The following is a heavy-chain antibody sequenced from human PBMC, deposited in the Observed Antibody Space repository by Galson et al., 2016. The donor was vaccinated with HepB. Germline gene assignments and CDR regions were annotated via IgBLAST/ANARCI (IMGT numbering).Heavy chain of an antibody. Sequence: SLRLSCAASGFTFSTYAMHWVRQAPGKGLEYVSAISSDGSGTFYADSVKGIFTVSRDNSKNILYLHRGSLGTEDMAVYYCARVLTRVVHGTPGAYWGQGTLVTGAS. D-gene: IGHD2-2*01. CDR1: GFTFSTYA. CDR3: ARVLTRVVHGTPGAY. J-gene: IGHJ4*02. CDR2: ISSDGSGT. V-gene: IGHV3-64*02.